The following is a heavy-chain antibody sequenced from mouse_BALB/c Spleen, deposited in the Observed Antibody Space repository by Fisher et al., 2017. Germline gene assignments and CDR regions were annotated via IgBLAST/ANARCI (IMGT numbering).Heavy chain of an antibody. CDR3: ARWVNEAMDY. J-gene: IGHJ4*01. Sequence: KFKGKATLTVDKSSSTAYMQLSSLTSEDSAVYYCARWVNEAMDYWGQGTSVTVSS. V-gene: IGHV1-69*02. D-gene: IGHD2-2*01.